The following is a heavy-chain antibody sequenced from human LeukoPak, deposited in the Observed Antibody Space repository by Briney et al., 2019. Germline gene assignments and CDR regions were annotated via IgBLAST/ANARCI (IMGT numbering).Heavy chain of an antibody. Sequence: PGGSLRLSCAASGFTFSSYGMHWVRQAPGKGLVWVSRIYNDGSDTTYADSVAGRFTISRDNAKNTLYLQMNSLRAEDTAVYYCATDAGHGFSFWGQGTMVTVSS. V-gene: IGHV3-74*01. CDR2: IYNDGSDT. J-gene: IGHJ3*01. CDR1: GFTFSSYG. CDR3: ATDAGHGFSF. D-gene: IGHD5-24*01.